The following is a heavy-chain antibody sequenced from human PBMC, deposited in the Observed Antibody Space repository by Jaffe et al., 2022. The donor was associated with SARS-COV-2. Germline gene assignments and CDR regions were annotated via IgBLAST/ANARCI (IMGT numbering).Heavy chain of an antibody. Sequence: QLQLQESGPGLVKPSETLSLTCTVSGGSISSSSYYWGWIRQPPGKGLEWIGSIYYSGSTYYNPSLKSRVTISVDTSKNQFSLKLSSVTAADTAVYYCASQRTPRYYDILTGYSEIYYYYGMDVWGQGTTVTVSS. CDR2: IYYSGST. D-gene: IGHD3-9*01. CDR1: GGSISSSSYY. J-gene: IGHJ6*02. CDR3: ASQRTPRYYDILTGYSEIYYYYGMDV. V-gene: IGHV4-39*01.